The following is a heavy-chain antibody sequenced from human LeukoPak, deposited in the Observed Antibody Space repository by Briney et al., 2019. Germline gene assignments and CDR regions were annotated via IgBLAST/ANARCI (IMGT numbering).Heavy chain of an antibody. CDR2: IIPIFGTA. J-gene: IGHJ4*02. V-gene: IGHV1-69*13. CDR1: GGTFSSYA. Sequence: SAKVSCKASGGTFSSYAISWVRQAPGQGLEWMGGIIPIFGTANYAQKFQGRVTITADESTSTAYMELSSLRSEDTAVYYCARGGPSVYDSSGYYFDYWGQGTLVTVSS. D-gene: IGHD3-22*01. CDR3: ARGGPSVYDSSGYYFDY.